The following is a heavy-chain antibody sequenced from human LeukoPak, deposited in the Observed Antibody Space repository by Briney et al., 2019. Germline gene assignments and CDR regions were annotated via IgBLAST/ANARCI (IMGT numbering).Heavy chain of an antibody. CDR3: ARRSSGSDTAYYYGMDV. D-gene: IGHD3-22*01. Sequence: ASVKVSCKASGGTFSSYAISWVRQAPGQGLEWMGGIIPIFGTANYAQKFQGRVTITADESTSTACMELSSLRSEDTAVYYCARRSSGSDTAYYYGMDVWGQGTTVTVSS. CDR1: GGTFSSYA. CDR2: IIPIFGTA. V-gene: IGHV1-69*01. J-gene: IGHJ6*02.